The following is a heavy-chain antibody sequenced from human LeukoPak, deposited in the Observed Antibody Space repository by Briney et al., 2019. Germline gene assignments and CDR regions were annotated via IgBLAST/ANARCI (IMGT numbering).Heavy chain of an antibody. CDR3: ARGFYSPHY. CDR1: GGSISSSSDY. J-gene: IGHJ4*02. CDR2: IYYSGRT. D-gene: IGHD4-11*01. V-gene: IGHV4-61*01. Sequence: SETLSLTCTVSGGSISSSSDYWSWIRQPPGKGLEWIGYIYYSGRTYYNPSLKSRITISVDTSKNQFSLKLSSVTAADTAVYYCARGFYSPHYWGQGTLVSVSS.